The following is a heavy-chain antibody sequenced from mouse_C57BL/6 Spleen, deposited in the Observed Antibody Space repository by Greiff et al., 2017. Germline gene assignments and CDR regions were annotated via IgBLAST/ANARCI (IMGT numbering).Heavy chain of an antibody. V-gene: IGHV1-62-2*01. Sequence: VQLQQPGAELVKPGASVKLSCKASGYTFTEYTIHWVKQRSGQGLEWIGWVYPGGGSIKYNEKFKDKATLTADKSSSTACMELSRLTSEDSAVYFGERHGRYDGYYWYFDVWGTGTTVTVSS. CDR1: GYTFTEYT. CDR3: ERHGRYDGYYWYFDV. CDR2: VYPGGGSI. D-gene: IGHD2-3*01. J-gene: IGHJ1*03.